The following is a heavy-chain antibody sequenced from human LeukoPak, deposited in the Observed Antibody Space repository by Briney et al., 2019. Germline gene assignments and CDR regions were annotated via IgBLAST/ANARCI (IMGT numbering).Heavy chain of an antibody. CDR1: GFTFSSYW. CDR3: ARGTGYAVFDI. V-gene: IGHV3-74*01. J-gene: IGHJ3*02. Sequence: PGGSLRLSCAASGFTFSSYWMHWVRQAPRKGLVWVSRISSDGTTTTYADSVKGRFTISRDNARNTLYLQMNGLRAEDTAEYYCARGTGYAVFDIWGQGTMVTVSS. CDR2: ISSDGTTT. D-gene: IGHD5-12*01.